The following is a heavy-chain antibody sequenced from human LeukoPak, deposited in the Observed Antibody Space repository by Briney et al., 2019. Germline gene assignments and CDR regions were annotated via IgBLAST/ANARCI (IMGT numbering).Heavy chain of an antibody. V-gene: IGHV3-74*01. CDR1: GFTFSSYW. CDR2: INSDGSST. D-gene: IGHD3-9*01. Sequence: PGGSLRLSCAASGFTFSSYWMHWVRQAPGKGLVWVSRINSDGSSTTYADSVKGRFTISRDNSKNTLYLQMISLRAEDTAVYYCAKSRRYFDWLLPLDYWGQGTLVTVSS. CDR3: AKSRRYFDWLLPLDY. J-gene: IGHJ4*02.